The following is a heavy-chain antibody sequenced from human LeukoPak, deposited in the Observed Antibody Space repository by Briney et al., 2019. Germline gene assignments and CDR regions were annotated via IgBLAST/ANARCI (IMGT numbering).Heavy chain of an antibody. CDR1: GFTFISYW. J-gene: IGHJ4*02. V-gene: IGHV3-74*01. CDR3: VREGYMAGATEFDY. Sequence: GGSLRLSCAASGFTFISYWMHWVRQAPGKGLVWVSRINGDGSSTTYADSVKGRFTISRDNAKNALFLQVNSLRAEDTAVYYCVREGYMAGATEFDYWGQGTLVTVSS. CDR2: INGDGSST. D-gene: IGHD1-26*01.